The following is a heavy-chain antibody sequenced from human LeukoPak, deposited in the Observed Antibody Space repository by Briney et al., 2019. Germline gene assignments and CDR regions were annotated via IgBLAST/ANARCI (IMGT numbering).Heavy chain of an antibody. Sequence: GGSLRLSCAASGFTFSSYSMNWVRQAPGKGLEWVSSISSSSSYIYYADSVKGRFTIPRDNAKNTLYLQMNSLRAEDTAVYYCARRSGIAVAGAFDYWGQGTLVTVSS. D-gene: IGHD6-19*01. CDR2: ISSSSSYI. V-gene: IGHV3-21*04. CDR1: GFTFSSYS. CDR3: ARRSGIAVAGAFDY. J-gene: IGHJ4*02.